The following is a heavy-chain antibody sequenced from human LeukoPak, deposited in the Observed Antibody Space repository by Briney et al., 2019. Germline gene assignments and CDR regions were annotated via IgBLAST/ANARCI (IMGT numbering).Heavy chain of an antibody. Sequence: SETLSLTCAVYGGSFSGYYWSWIRQPPGKGLEGIGEINHSGSTNYNPSLKSRVTISVDTSKNQFSLKLSSVTAADTAVYYCARGWKAAARYRPFDYWGQGTLVTVSS. CDR1: GGSFSGYY. D-gene: IGHD6-13*01. J-gene: IGHJ4*02. CDR3: ARGWKAAARYRPFDY. CDR2: INHSGST. V-gene: IGHV4-34*01.